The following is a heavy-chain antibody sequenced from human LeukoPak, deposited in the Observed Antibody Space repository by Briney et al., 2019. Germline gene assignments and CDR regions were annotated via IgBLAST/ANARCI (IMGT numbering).Heavy chain of an antibody. Sequence: GGSLRLSCAASGFTVSNNYMSWVRQAPGKGLDWVSVLYTDGSTHYADSVRGRFTISRDNSKNTLYLQMSSLRAEDTAVYYCARALTLYNWNYLAGMDVWGQGTTVTVSS. CDR2: LYTDGST. V-gene: IGHV3-66*01. J-gene: IGHJ6*02. D-gene: IGHD1-7*01. CDR3: ARALTLYNWNYLAGMDV. CDR1: GFTVSNNY.